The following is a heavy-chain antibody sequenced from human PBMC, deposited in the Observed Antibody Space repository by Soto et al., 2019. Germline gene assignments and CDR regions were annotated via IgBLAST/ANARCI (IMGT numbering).Heavy chain of an antibody. Sequence: GALRLSCAASGFTFSGYAMSWVRQAPGKGLEWVSAISGSGGSTYYADSVKGRFTISRDNSKNTLYLQMNSLRAEDTAVYYCAKGYNWNRDYYYYGMDVWGQGTTVTVSS. CDR1: GFTFSGYA. CDR2: ISGSGGST. CDR3: AKGYNWNRDYYYYGMDV. J-gene: IGHJ6*02. V-gene: IGHV3-23*01. D-gene: IGHD1-1*01.